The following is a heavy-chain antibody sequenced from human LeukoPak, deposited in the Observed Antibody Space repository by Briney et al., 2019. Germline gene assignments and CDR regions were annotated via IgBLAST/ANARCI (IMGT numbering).Heavy chain of an antibody. CDR3: ARDIKAYDFWSGYSS. CDR1: GFTFSSYS. V-gene: IGHV3-21*01. J-gene: IGHJ5*02. CDR2: ISSNSSYI. D-gene: IGHD3-3*01. Sequence: PGGSLRLSCAASGFTFSSYSMNWVRQAPGKGLEWVSSISSNSSYIYYADSVKGRFTISRDNAKNSLYLQMNSLRAEDTAVYYCARDIKAYDFWSGYSSWGQGTLVTVSS.